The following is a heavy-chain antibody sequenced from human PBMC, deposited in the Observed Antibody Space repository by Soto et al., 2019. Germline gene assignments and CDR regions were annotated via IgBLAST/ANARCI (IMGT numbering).Heavy chain of an antibody. CDR3: ARQHYDSSGYYPHYNWFDP. Sequence: SETLSLTCTVSGGSISSSSYYWGWIRQPPGEGLEWIGSIYYSGSTYYNPSLKSRVTISVDTSKNQFSLKLSSVTAADTAVYYCARQHYDSSGYYPHYNWFDPWGQGTLVTVSS. CDR2: IYYSGST. CDR1: GGSISSSSYY. J-gene: IGHJ5*02. D-gene: IGHD3-22*01. V-gene: IGHV4-39*01.